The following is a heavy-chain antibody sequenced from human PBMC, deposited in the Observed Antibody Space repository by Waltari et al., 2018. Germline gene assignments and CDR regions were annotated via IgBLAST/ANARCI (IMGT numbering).Heavy chain of an antibody. J-gene: IGHJ3*02. D-gene: IGHD3-10*01. Sequence: QVQLVQSGAEVKKPGASVKVSCKASGSTFTGYSMHWVRQAPGQGLEWMGRINPNSGGTNYAQKFQGRVTMTRDTSISTAYMELSRLRSDDTAVYYCARVMVGSGAFDIWGQGTMVTVSS. CDR3: ARVMVGSGAFDI. CDR1: GSTFTGYS. V-gene: IGHV1-2*06. CDR2: INPNSGGT.